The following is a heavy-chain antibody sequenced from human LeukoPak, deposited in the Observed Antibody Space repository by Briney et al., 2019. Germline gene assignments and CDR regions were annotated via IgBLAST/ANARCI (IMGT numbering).Heavy chain of an antibody. CDR2: IWYDGSNK. Sequence: GKSLRLSCAASGFTFRSHGMHWVRQAPGKGLQWVGVIWYDGSNKYYADSVKGRFTISRDNSKNTLYLQMNSLRAEDTAVYYCARDQYSGSYYAPLYYYYYYGMDVWGQGTTVTVSS. J-gene: IGHJ6*02. CDR3: ARDQYSGSYYAPLYYYYYYGMDV. D-gene: IGHD1-26*01. V-gene: IGHV3-30*19. CDR1: GFTFRSHG.